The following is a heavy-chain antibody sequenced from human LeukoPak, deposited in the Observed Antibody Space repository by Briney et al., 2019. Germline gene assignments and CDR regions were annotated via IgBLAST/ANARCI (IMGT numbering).Heavy chain of an antibody. V-gene: IGHV3-7*05. J-gene: IGHJ4*02. CDR2: IKQGGSEK. D-gene: IGHD4-23*01. Sequence: GGSLRLSCAASGFTFSSHWMTWVRQAPGKGLEWVANIKQGGSEKHYVDSVKGRFTISRDDAENSLYLQMNSLTVEDTAVYYCAREARGSGGKDYWGQGTLVTVSS. CDR3: AREARGSGGKDY. CDR1: GFTFSSHW.